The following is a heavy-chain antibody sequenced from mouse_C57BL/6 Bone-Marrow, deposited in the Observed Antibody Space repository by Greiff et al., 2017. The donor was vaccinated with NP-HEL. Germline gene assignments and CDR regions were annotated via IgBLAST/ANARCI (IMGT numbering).Heavy chain of an antibody. J-gene: IGHJ3*01. Sequence: LVESGAELVRPGTSVKMSCKASGYTFTNYWIGWAKQRPGHGLEWIGDIYPGGGYTNYNEKFKGKATLTADKSSSTAYMQFSSLTSEDSAIYYCARRGGYYGSSYFAYWGQGTLVTVSA. CDR2: IYPGGGYT. CDR1: GYTFTNYW. V-gene: IGHV1-63*01. CDR3: ARRGGYYGSSYFAY. D-gene: IGHD1-1*01.